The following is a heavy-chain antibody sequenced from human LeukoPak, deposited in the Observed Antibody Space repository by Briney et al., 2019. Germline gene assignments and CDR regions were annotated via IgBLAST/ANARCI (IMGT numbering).Heavy chain of an antibody. CDR2: ISWSSGSI. CDR1: GFTFDDYA. J-gene: IGHJ4*02. CDR3: AKDILAAAGYFDY. V-gene: IGHV3-9*01. D-gene: IGHD6-13*01. Sequence: GGSLRLSCAASGFTFDDYAMHWVRQAPGKGLEWVSGISWSSGSIGYADSVKGRFTISRDNAKNSLYLQMNSLRAEDTALYYCAKDILAAAGYFDYWGQGTLVTVSS.